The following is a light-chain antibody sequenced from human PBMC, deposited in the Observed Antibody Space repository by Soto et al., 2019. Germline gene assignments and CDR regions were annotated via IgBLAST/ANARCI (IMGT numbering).Light chain of an antibody. V-gene: IGLV3-21*02. CDR1: NIGRKN. Sequence: SYDLTQPPSVSVAPGQTASITCVGHNIGRKNVHWYRQKPGQAPVLVVYDDSDRPSGIPERFSGSNSGTSATLTITRVEAGDEADYYCQVWDSSSDQHVFGAGTKVTVL. J-gene: IGLJ1*01. CDR2: DDS. CDR3: QVWDSSSDQHV.